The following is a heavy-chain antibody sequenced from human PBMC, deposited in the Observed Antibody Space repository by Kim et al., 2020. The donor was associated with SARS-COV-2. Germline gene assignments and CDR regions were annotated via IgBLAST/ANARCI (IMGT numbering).Heavy chain of an antibody. V-gene: IGHV4-59*01. Sequence: SETLSLNCTVSGGAISTYYWTWIRQPPGKGLEWIGNIYYSGSANYNPSLKSRVTISVDTSTNQFSLNVTSVTAADTAVYYCARADYYYDGMDVWGQGTTVTVSS. CDR1: GGAISTYY. CDR3: ARADYYYDGMDV. CDR2: IYYSGSA. J-gene: IGHJ6*02.